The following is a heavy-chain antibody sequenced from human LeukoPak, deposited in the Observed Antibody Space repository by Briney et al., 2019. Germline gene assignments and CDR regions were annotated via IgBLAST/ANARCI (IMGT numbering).Heavy chain of an antibody. J-gene: IGHJ4*02. Sequence: SETLSLTCTVSGGSISSNSYYWGWIRQPPGKGLEWIGSIYYGGSTFYNPFLKSRVTISADTSKNQFSLNLSSVTAADTAVYYCARRLASSSDTFDYWGQGTLVTVSS. CDR1: GGSISSNSYY. D-gene: IGHD4-11*01. V-gene: IGHV4-39*01. CDR2: IYYGGST. CDR3: ARRLASSSDTFDY.